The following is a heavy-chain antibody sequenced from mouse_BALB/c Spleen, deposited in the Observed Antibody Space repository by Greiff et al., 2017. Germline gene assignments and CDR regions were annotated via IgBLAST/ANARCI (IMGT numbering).Heavy chain of an antibody. J-gene: IGHJ4*01. CDR3: ARGYAAPSAMDY. V-gene: IGHV2-9*02. CDR2: IWAGGST. Sequence: VQLVESGPGLVAPSQSLSITCTVSGFSLTSYGVHWVRQPPGKGLEWLGVIWAGGSTNYNSALMSRLSISKDNSKSQVFLKMNSLQTDDTAMYYCARGYAAPSAMDYWGQGTSVTVSS. D-gene: IGHD1-1*01. CDR1: GFSLTSYG.